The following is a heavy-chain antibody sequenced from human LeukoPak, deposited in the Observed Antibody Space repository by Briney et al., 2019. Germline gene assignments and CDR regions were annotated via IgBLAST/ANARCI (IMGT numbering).Heavy chain of an antibody. CDR1: GFTFSSYW. CDR2: INTDGSTT. Sequence: GSLRLSCAASGFTFSSYWMHWVRQTPGKGLVWVSRINTDGSTTTYADSVKGRFTISRDNAKNTLYLQMNSLRAEDTAVYYCARDGYHDSSGYFRFDYWGQETLVTVSS. CDR3: ARDGYHDSSGYFRFDY. D-gene: IGHD3-22*01. J-gene: IGHJ4*02. V-gene: IGHV3-74*01.